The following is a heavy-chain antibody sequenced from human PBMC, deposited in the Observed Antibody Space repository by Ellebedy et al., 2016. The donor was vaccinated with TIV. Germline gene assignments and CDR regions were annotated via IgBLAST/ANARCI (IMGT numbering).Heavy chain of an antibody. V-gene: IGHV3-23*01. CDR1: GFTFSSYG. J-gene: IGHJ4*02. CDR2: ITGSGGNT. Sequence: GESLKISCAASGFTFSSYGMSWVRQAPGKGLEWVSAITGSGGNTYYADSVKGRFTISRDNSKNTLYLQMNSLRAEDTAVYYCAKYRGAGSYYTWHFDYWGQGTLVTVSS. D-gene: IGHD3-10*01. CDR3: AKYRGAGSYYTWHFDY.